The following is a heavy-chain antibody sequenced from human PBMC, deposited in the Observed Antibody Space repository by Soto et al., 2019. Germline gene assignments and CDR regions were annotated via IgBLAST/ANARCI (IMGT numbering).Heavy chain of an antibody. D-gene: IGHD5-12*01. CDR2: IYYSGST. Sequence: QVQLQESGPGLVKPSQTLSLTCTVSGGSISSGGYYWSWIRQHPGKGLEWIGYIYYSGSTYYNPSLKSRVTISVDTSKNQFALKLSSVTAADTAVYYCARRDSGYADYMDVWGKGTKVTVSS. CDR1: GGSISSGGYY. CDR3: ARRDSGYADYMDV. J-gene: IGHJ6*03. V-gene: IGHV4-31*03.